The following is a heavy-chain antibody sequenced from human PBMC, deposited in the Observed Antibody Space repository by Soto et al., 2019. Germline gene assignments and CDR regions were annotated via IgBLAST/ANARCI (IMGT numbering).Heavy chain of an antibody. D-gene: IGHD6-13*01. V-gene: IGHV3-21*01. J-gene: IGHJ5*01. CDR2: ISGSNTNI. Sequence: EVQLVESGGGLVNPGGSLRLSCAASGFTFSRYTMNWVRQTPGKGLEWVSSISGSNTNINYADSVRGRFTISRNNAKESLFLQMNSLRVEDTAVYYCARDPYSGSWPRGDSWGHGTLVTVSS. CDR3: ARDPYSGSWPRGDS. CDR1: GFTFSRYT.